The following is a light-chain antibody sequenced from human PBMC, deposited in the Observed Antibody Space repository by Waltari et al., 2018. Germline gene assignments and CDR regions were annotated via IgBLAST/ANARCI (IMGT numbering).Light chain of an antibody. CDR1: QSVSSN. Sequence: EIVMTQSPATLSVSPWERATLSCRASQSVSSNLAWYQQKPGPAPRLLIYGASTRATGIPARFSGSGSGTEFTLTISSMQSEDFAVYYCQQYNNWPPWTFGQGTKVEIK. V-gene: IGKV3-15*01. CDR2: GAS. CDR3: QQYNNWPPWT. J-gene: IGKJ1*01.